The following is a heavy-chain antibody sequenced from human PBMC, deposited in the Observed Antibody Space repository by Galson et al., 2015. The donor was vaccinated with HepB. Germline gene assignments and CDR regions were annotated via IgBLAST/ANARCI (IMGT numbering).Heavy chain of an antibody. D-gene: IGHD2-15*01. Sequence: SLRLSCAASGFTFSSYGMHWVRQAPGKGLEWVALIRYDGSNKYYADSVKGRFTISRDNSKNTLYLQMNSLRAEDAAVYYCVVVAATSYYHDAFDIWGQGTMVTVSS. CDR3: VVVAATSYYHDAFDI. CDR2: IRYDGSNK. V-gene: IGHV3-30*02. J-gene: IGHJ3*02. CDR1: GFTFSSYG.